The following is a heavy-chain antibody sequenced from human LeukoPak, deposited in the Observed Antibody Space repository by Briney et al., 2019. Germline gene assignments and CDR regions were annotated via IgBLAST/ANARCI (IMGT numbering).Heavy chain of an antibody. J-gene: IGHJ4*02. D-gene: IGHD6-19*01. CDR2: ITGSGDST. CDR1: GVSFSSYA. Sequence: PGGSPRLSCAVSGVSFSSYAVGWVRQTPGKGLQLVSTITGSGDSTFYADSVNGRFTVSRDNSKNTLYLQMSSLRADDTALYYCAFGPHQQWLLADYWGQGTLVTVSS. CDR3: AFGPHQQWLLADY. V-gene: IGHV3-23*01.